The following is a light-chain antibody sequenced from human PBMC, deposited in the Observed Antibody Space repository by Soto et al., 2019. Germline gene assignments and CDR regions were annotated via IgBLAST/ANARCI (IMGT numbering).Light chain of an antibody. J-gene: IGLJ1*01. V-gene: IGLV2-14*01. CDR3: GSYTSTDTPFV. CDR1: STDVGGYNY. Sequence: QSALAQPSSVSGSLGQSITISCTGTSTDVGGYNYVSWYQHHPGKGPKLIIYEVNNRPSGVSDRFSGSKSGNKASLTISNLEAEDESDYYCGSYTSTDTPFVFGTGTKVTV. CDR2: EVN.